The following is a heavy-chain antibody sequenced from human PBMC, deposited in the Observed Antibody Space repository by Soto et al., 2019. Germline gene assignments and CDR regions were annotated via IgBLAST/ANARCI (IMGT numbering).Heavy chain of an antibody. CDR2: ISAYNGNT. V-gene: IGHV1-18*04. CDR3: ARGYYDFWSGYSYWYFDL. CDR1: GYTFTSYG. Sequence: ASVKVSCKASGYTFTSYGISWVRQAPGQGLEWMGWISAYNGNTNYAQKLQGRVTMTTDTSTSTAYMELRSLRSDDTAVYYCARGYYDFWSGYSYWYFDLSGRSTLFTLSS. J-gene: IGHJ2*01. D-gene: IGHD3-3*01.